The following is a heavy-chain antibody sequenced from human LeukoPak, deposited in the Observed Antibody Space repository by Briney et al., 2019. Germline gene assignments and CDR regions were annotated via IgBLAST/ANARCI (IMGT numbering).Heavy chain of an antibody. Sequence: PSETLSLTCTVSGGSISSYYWSWIRQPPGKGLEWIGYIYYSGSTNYNPSLKSRVTISVDTSKNQFSLKLSSVTAADTAVYYCARDRRRYDFWSGYYDAFDIWGQGTMVTVSS. CDR3: ARDRRRYDFWSGYYDAFDI. V-gene: IGHV4-59*01. CDR2: IYYSGST. CDR1: GGSISSYY. J-gene: IGHJ3*02. D-gene: IGHD3-3*01.